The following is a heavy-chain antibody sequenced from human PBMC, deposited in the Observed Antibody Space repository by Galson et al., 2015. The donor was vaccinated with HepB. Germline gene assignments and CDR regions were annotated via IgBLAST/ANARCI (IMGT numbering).Heavy chain of an antibody. Sequence: SVKVSCKASGYTFTSYYMHWVRQAPGQGLEWMGIINPSGGSTSYAQKFQGRVTMTRDTSTSTVYMELSSLRSEDTAVYYCARERTPYRSLFYSSSWYVYYYYGMDVWGQGTTVTVSS. J-gene: IGHJ6*02. D-gene: IGHD6-13*01. CDR3: ARERTPYRSLFYSSSWYVYYYYGMDV. CDR1: GYTFTSYY. V-gene: IGHV1-46*01. CDR2: INPSGGST.